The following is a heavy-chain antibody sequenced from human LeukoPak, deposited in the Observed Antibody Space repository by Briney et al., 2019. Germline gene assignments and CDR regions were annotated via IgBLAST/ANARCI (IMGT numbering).Heavy chain of an antibody. CDR3: ARKHSPGAFDI. V-gene: IGHV3-21*01. CDR2: INSYSSDI. D-gene: IGHD3-3*02. Sequence: GGSLRLSCATSGFTFSSYSMTWVRQAPGKGLDWVSSINSYSSDIYYADSVKGRSTISRDNAKNSLYLQMNSLRAEDTAVYYCARKHSPGAFDIWGQGTMITVSS. CDR1: GFTFSSYS. J-gene: IGHJ3*02.